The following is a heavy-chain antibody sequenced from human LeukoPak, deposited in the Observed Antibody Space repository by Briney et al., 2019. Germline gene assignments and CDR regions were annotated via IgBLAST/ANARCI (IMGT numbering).Heavy chain of an antibody. CDR1: GFTFSSYA. CDR3: AKESSPGLRAVGY. CDR2: ISYDGSNK. J-gene: IGHJ4*02. D-gene: IGHD4-17*01. Sequence: GGSLRLSCAASGFTFSSYAMSWVRQAPGKGLEWVAVISYDGSNKYYADSVKGRFTISRDNSKNTLYLQMNSLRAEDTALYYCAKESSPGLRAVGYWGQGTLVTVSS. V-gene: IGHV3-30*18.